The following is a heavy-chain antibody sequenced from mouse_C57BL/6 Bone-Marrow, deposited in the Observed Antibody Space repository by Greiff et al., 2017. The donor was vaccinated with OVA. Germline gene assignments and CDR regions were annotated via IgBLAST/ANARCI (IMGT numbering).Heavy chain of an antibody. V-gene: IGHV3-3*01. D-gene: IGHD1-1*01. CDR2: TFYSGIT. CDR1: GFSINSDCY. J-gene: IGHJ1*03. CDR3: ARDRVVATRYCDV. Sequence: EVKLQESGPSLVRPSQTLSLTCTVSGFSINSDCYWIWIRQFPGNKLEYIGYTFYSGITYYNPSLESRTYITRDTSKNQFSLKWSSVTTEDTATYYCARDRVVATRYCDVWGTGTTVTVSS.